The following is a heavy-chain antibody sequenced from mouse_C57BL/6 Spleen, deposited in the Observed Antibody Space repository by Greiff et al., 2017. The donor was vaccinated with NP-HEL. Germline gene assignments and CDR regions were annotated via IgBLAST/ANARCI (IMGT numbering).Heavy chain of an antibody. Sequence: EVRVVESGGGLVKPGGSLKLSCAASGFTFSDYGMHWVRQAPEKGLEWVAYISSGSSTIYYADTVKGRFTISRDNAKNNLVLQMTSLRSEDTAMYYCARTGYDVFYAMDYWGQGTSVTVSS. V-gene: IGHV5-17*01. CDR2: ISSGSSTI. D-gene: IGHD2-2*01. CDR1: GFTFSDYG. J-gene: IGHJ4*01. CDR3: ARTGYDVFYAMDY.